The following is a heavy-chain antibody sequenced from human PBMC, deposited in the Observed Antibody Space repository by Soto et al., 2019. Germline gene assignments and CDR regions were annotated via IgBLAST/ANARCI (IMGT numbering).Heavy chain of an antibody. V-gene: IGHV5-51*01. J-gene: IGHJ6*02. D-gene: IGHD6-6*01. CDR3: ARLRARPPYYYYGMDV. CDR1: GYSFTSYW. CDR2: IYPGDSDT. Sequence: GESLKISCKGSGYSFTSYWIGWVRQMPGKGLEWMGIIYPGDSDTRYSPSFQGQVTISADKSISTAYLQWSSLKASDTAMYYCARLRARPPYYYYGMDVWGQGTTVTASS.